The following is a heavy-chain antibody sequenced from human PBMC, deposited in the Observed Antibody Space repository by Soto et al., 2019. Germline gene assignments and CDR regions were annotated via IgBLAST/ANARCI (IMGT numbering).Heavy chain of an antibody. CDR2: ISGSGGST. CDR1: GFTFSSYA. Sequence: PGGSLRLSCAASGFTFSSYAMSWVRQAPGKGLEWVSAISGSGGSTYYADSVKGRFTISRDNSKNTLYLQMNSLRAEDTAVYYRAKDPPPAITWLVTPRGAFDYWGQGTLVTVSS. D-gene: IGHD6-19*01. V-gene: IGHV3-23*01. CDR3: AKDPPPAITWLVTPRGAFDY. J-gene: IGHJ4*02.